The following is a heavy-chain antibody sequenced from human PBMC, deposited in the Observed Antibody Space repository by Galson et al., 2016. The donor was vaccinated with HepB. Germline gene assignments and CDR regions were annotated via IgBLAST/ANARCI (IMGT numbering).Heavy chain of an antibody. V-gene: IGHV3-7*01. Sequence: SLRLSCAASGFTFSDYWMNWVRQAPGKGLEWVANIRPEGSGKNYVDPVKGRFTISRDNPKKSLYLQMNILRAEDTAVYYCARGLDATMGGGWHYGMDVWGQGTTVTVSS. CDR2: IRPEGSGK. CDR1: GFTFSDYW. CDR3: ARGLDATMGGGWHYGMDV. D-gene: IGHD5-18*01. J-gene: IGHJ6*02.